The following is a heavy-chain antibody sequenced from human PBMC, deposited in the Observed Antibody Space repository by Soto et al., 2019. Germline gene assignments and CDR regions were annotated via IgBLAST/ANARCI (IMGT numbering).Heavy chain of an antibody. CDR3: AKSPGLGWFDP. D-gene: IGHD6-19*01. J-gene: IGHJ5*02. CDR2: ISYDGSNK. Sequence: GGSLRLSCAASGFTFSSYGMHWVRQAPGKGLEWVAVISYDGSNKYYADSVKGRFTISRDNSKNTLYLQMNSLRAEDTAVYYCAKSPGLGWFDPWGQGTLVTSPQ. CDR1: GFTFSSYG. V-gene: IGHV3-30*18.